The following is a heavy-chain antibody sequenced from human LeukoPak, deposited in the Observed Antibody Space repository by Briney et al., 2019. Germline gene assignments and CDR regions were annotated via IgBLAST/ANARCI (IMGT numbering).Heavy chain of an antibody. D-gene: IGHD3-22*01. Sequence: GGSLRLSCAASGLTFTNYGMSWVRQAPGKGLEWVSGINAGGGSAYADSVKGRFTISRDNSKNTLYLQMNSLRAEDTAVYYCASRNYYDSSGYYYYYFDYWGQGILVTVSS. CDR3: ASRNYYDSSGYYYYYFDY. J-gene: IGHJ4*02. CDR2: INAGGGSA. CDR1: GLTFTNYG. V-gene: IGHV3-23*01.